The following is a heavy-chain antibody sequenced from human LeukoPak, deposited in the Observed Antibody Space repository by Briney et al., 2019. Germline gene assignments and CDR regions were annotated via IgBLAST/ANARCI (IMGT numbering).Heavy chain of an antibody. D-gene: IGHD2-2*01. Sequence: PGGSLRLSCAASGFTFSSYAMSWVRQAPGKGLEWVSAISGSGGSTYYADSVKGRFTTSRDNSKNTLYLQMNSLRAEDTAVYYCAKADIYCSSTSCLYFDYWGQGTLVTVSS. CDR2: ISGSGGST. V-gene: IGHV3-23*01. CDR1: GFTFSSYA. J-gene: IGHJ4*02. CDR3: AKADIYCSSTSCLYFDY.